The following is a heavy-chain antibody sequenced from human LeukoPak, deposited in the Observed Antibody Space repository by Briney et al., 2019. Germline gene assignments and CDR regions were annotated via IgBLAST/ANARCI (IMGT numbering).Heavy chain of an antibody. V-gene: IGHV3-15*01. CDR3: TTLLYYDFWSGYSGPPDY. D-gene: IGHD3-3*01. CDR2: IKSKADSGTT. Sequence: GGSLRLSCAASGFTFSNAWMNWVRQAPGKGLEWVGRIKSKADSGTTDYAAPVKGRFTISRDDSKNTLYLQMNSLKTEDTGLYYCTTLLYYDFWSGYSGPPDYWGQGTLVSVSS. J-gene: IGHJ4*02. CDR1: GFTFSNAW.